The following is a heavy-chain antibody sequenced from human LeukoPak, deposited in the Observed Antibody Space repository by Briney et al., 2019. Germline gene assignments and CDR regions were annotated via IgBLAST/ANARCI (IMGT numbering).Heavy chain of an antibody. D-gene: IGHD3-22*01. CDR1: GFTFSSYG. J-gene: IGHJ4*02. V-gene: IGHV3-30*02. Sequence: PGGSLRLSCAASGFTFSSYGMHWVRQAPGKGLEWVAFIRYDGSNKYYADSVKGRFTISRDNSKNTLYLQMNSLRAEDTAVYYCAKINYDSSGYRYFDYWGQGTLVTVSS. CDR3: AKINYDSSGYRYFDY. CDR2: IRYDGSNK.